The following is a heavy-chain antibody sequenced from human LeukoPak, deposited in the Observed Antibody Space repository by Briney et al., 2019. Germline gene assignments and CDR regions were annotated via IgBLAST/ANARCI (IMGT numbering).Heavy chain of an antibody. Sequence: GGPLRLSCAASGFTFSNYDMNWVRQAPGKGLGWVAFIRYDGSNKYYADSVKGRFTTSRDNSKNTLYLQMNSLRAEDTAVYYCAKDWTYYFDYWGQGTLVTVSS. CDR1: GFTFSNYD. CDR3: AKDWTYYFDY. CDR2: IRYDGSNK. J-gene: IGHJ4*02. D-gene: IGHD3/OR15-3a*01. V-gene: IGHV3-30*02.